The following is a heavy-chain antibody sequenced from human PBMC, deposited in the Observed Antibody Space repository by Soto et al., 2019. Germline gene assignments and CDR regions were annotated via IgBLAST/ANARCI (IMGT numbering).Heavy chain of an antibody. V-gene: IGHV3-11*01. D-gene: IGHD3-22*01. CDR3: ARVSDSSGYYYEV. CDR1: GFTFSDYY. J-gene: IGHJ4*02. Sequence: GGSLRLSCAASGFTFSDYYMSWIRQAPGKGLEWVSYISSSGSTIYYADSVRGRFTISRDNAKNSLYLQMNSLRAEDTAVYYCARVSDSSGYYYEVWGQGTLVTVSS. CDR2: ISSSGSTI.